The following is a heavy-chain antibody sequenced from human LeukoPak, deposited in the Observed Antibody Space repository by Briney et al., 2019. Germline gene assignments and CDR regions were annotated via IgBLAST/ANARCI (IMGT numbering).Heavy chain of an antibody. CDR3: ARYDYVWGSYPTPDY. CDR2: IYYSGST. CDR1: GGSISSSSYY. D-gene: IGHD3-16*02. V-gene: IGHV4-39*01. Sequence: SETLSLTCTVSGGSISSSSYYWGWIRQPPGKGLEWIGSIYYSGSTYYNPSLKSRVTISVDTSKNQFSLKLSSVTAADTAVYYCARYDYVWGSYPTPDYWGQGTLVTVSS. J-gene: IGHJ4*02.